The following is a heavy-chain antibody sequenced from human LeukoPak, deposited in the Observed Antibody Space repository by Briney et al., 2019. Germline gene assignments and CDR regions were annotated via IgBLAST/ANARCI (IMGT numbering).Heavy chain of an antibody. CDR2: ISSSSSYT. Sequence: KAGGSLRLSCAASGFSFSDYSMTWIRQAPGKGLEWVSHISSSSSYTNYADSVKGRFTISRDNAKNTLYLQMNSLRAEDTAVYYRARVYDYVWGSPDDAFDIWGQGTMVTVSS. V-gene: IGHV3-11*06. CDR3: ARVYDYVWGSPDDAFDI. CDR1: GFSFSDYS. D-gene: IGHD3-16*01. J-gene: IGHJ3*02.